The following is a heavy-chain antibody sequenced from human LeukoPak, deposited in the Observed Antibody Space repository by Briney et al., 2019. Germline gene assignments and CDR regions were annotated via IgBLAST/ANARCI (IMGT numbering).Heavy chain of an antibody. V-gene: IGHV1-2*06. CDR3: ARAWDSSGYYLTDY. D-gene: IGHD3-22*01. Sequence: ASVKVSCKASGYTFTGYYMHWVRQAPGQGLEWMGRINPNSGGTNYAQKFQGRVTMTRDTSISTAYMELSRLRSDDTAVYYCARAWDSSGYYLTDYWGQGTLVTVSS. CDR2: INPNSGGT. J-gene: IGHJ4*02. CDR1: GYTFTGYY.